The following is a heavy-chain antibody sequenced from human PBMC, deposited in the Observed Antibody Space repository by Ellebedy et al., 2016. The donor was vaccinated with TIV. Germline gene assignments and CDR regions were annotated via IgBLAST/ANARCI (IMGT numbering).Heavy chain of an antibody. V-gene: IGHV3-23*01. J-gene: IGHJ4*02. D-gene: IGHD2-15*01. CDR3: ASLGVRYCSGGSCYEASDY. CDR2: IRLSGDST. CDR1: GFTFSSYA. Sequence: PGGSLRLSCAASGFTFSSYAMDWVRQAPGKGLECVSQIRLSGDSTYYADSVKGRLTISRDTSKHMLYLQMNSMRAEDTAVYYCASLGVRYCSGGSCYEASDYWGQGTLVTVSS.